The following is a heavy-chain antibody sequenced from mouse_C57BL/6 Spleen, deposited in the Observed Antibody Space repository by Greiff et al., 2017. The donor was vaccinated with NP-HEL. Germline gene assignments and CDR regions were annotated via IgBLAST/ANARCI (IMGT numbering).Heavy chain of an antibody. D-gene: IGHD1-1*02. CDR1: GYTFTDYY. Sequence: VQLQQSGPELVKPGASVKISCKASGYTFTDYYMNWVKQSHGKSLEWIGDINPNNGGTSYIQKFKGKATLTVDKSSSTAYMELRSLTSEDSAVYYCARSGSPVYWYFDVWGTGTTVTVSS. V-gene: IGHV1-26*01. CDR2: INPNNGGT. J-gene: IGHJ1*03. CDR3: ARSGSPVYWYFDV.